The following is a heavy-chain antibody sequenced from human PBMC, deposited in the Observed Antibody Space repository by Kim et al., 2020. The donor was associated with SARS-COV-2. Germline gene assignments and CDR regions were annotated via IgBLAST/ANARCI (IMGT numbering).Heavy chain of an antibody. CDR3: SRHALGESLNWFDP. V-gene: IGHV4-59*08. J-gene: IGHJ5*02. CDR1: GGSISYSY. CDR2: IYYSGST. D-gene: IGHD3-10*01. Sequence: SETLSLTCTVSGGSISYSYLSWIRQPPGKGLEWIGYIYYSGSTKYNPSFKSRVTISADTSKNQSSLKLSSVTAADTAVYYCSRHALGESLNWFDPWGQGTLVTVSS.